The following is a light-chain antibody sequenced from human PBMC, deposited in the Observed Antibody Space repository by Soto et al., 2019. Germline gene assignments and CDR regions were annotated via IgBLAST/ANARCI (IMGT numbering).Light chain of an antibody. Sequence: EIVLMQSPGTLSLSPGEGATLSCRASQSVNSNYLAWYQQKPGQAPTVLIFDTSRRATGVPDRFSGSGSGTDFTLTISRLEPEDFAVYYCQQYGSSPLGAFGQGTKVEIK. CDR2: DTS. CDR3: QQYGSSPLGA. V-gene: IGKV3-20*01. J-gene: IGKJ1*01. CDR1: QSVNSNY.